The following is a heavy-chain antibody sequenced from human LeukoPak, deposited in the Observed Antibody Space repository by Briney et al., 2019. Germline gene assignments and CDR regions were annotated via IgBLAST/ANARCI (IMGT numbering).Heavy chain of an antibody. V-gene: IGHV3-30*03. CDR3: ARADDFGDYDC. D-gene: IGHD4-17*01. J-gene: IGHJ4*02. Sequence: GRSLRLSCEASGFTFSGYAMHWVRQAPGKGLEWVASISYDRNTYYGDSVKGRFTISRGNSKNTVYLQTNSLKADDAAVYYCARADDFGDYDCWGQGTLVTVSS. CDR2: ISYDRNT. CDR1: GFTFSGYA.